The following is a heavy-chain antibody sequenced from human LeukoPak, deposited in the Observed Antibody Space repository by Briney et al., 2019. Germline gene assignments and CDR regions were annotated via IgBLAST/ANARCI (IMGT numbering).Heavy chain of an antibody. CDR3: ARAVCSGYSGNCYYYYMDV. V-gene: IGHV3-20*04. J-gene: IGHJ6*03. D-gene: IGHD3-3*01. Sequence: PGGSLRLSCAASGFTFDDYGMSWVRQAPGKGLEWVSGINWNGGSTGYADSVKGRFTISRDNAKNSLYLQMNSLRAENTAMYYCARAVCSGYSGNCYYYYMDVWGKGTTVTVSS. CDR1: GFTFDDYG. CDR2: INWNGGST.